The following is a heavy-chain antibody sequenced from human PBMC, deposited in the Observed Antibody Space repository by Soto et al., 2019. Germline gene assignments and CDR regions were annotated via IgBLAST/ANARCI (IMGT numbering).Heavy chain of an antibody. CDR1: GGSISSSSYY. Sequence: SETLSLTCIVSGGSISSSSYYWGWIRQPPGKGLECIGSIYYSGSTYYNPSLKSRVTISVDTSKNQFSLKLNSVTAADTAIYYCARQRDLLGLHTNGGQGTLFTSPQ. J-gene: IGHJ4*02. D-gene: IGHD4-4*01. CDR3: ARQRDLLGLHTN. CDR2: IYYSGST. V-gene: IGHV4-39*01.